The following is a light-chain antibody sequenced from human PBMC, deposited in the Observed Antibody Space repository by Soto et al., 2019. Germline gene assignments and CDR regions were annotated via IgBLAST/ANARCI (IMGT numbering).Light chain of an antibody. Sequence: IQVTPSPLYRSASVGDRITITCRASQSISSWLAWYQQKPGKAPKLLIYDASSLESGVPSRFSGSGSGTEFTLTISSLQPDDFATYYCQQYNSYSTFGQGTKVDI. J-gene: IGKJ1*01. CDR3: QQYNSYST. V-gene: IGKV1-5*01. CDR1: QSISSW. CDR2: DAS.